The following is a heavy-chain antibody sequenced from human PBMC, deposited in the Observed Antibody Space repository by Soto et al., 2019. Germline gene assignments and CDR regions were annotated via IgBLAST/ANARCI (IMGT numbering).Heavy chain of an antibody. CDR1: GGSISGGDYY. V-gene: IGHV4-30-4*01. CDR2: IYYSGST. D-gene: IGHD3-3*01. Sequence: PSETLSLTCTVSGGSISGGDYYWSWIRQPPGKGLEWIGYIYYSGSTYYNPSLKSRVTISVDTSKNQFSLKLSSVTAADTAVYYCARAAYYDFWSGYYTGMDVWGQGTTVTVSS. CDR3: ARAAYYDFWSGYYTGMDV. J-gene: IGHJ6*02.